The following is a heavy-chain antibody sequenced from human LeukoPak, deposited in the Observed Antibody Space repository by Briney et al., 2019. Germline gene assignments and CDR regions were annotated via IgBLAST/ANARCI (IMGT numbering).Heavy chain of an antibody. V-gene: IGHV1-69*04. J-gene: IGHJ3*01. CDR3: ARDSGYSYALIRSDAFDV. CDR2: IIPILGIV. CDR1: GGTFSSYA. D-gene: IGHD5-18*01. Sequence: SVKVSCKASGGTFSSYAISWVRQAPGQGLEWMGRIIPILGIVNYAQKFQGRVTITADKSTSTAYMELSSLRSEDTAVYYCARDSGYSYALIRSDAFDVWGQGTMVTVSS.